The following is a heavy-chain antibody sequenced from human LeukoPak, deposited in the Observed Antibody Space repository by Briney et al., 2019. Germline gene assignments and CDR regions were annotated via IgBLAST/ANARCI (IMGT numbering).Heavy chain of an antibody. J-gene: IGHJ4*02. Sequence: GGSLRLSCAASGCTFSSYAMHGVREAPGKGREWVAVISYDGSNKYYADSVKGRFTISRDNSKNTLYLQMNSLRAEDTAVYYCAKTPKNYDSSGGGGFDYLGQGTLVTVSS. CDR1: GCTFSSYA. CDR2: ISYDGSNK. V-gene: IGHV3-30*04. CDR3: AKTPKNYDSSGGGGFDY. D-gene: IGHD3-22*01.